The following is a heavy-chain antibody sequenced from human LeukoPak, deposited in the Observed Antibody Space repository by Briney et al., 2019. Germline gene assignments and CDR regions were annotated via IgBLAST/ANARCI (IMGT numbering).Heavy chain of an antibody. CDR1: GGSISGYY. Sequence: SETLSLTCTVSGGSISGYYWSWIRQPPGKGLEWIGYIYYSGSTSYNPSLKSRVTISVDTSRNQFSLKLRSLTAADTAVYYCARGDSSIWYFAYWGQGTLVTVSS. CDR2: IYYSGST. CDR3: ARGDSSIWYFAY. D-gene: IGHD6-13*01. V-gene: IGHV4-59*01. J-gene: IGHJ4*02.